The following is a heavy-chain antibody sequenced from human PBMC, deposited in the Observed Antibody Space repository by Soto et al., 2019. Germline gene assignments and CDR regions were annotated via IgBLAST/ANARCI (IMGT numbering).Heavy chain of an antibody. V-gene: IGHV1-69*13. Sequence: SVKVSCKASGGTFSSYAISWVRQAPGQGLEWMGGIIPIFGTANYAQKFQGRVTITADESTSTAYMELSSLRSEDTAVYYCARDSARDYYDSSGYGSPVDYWGQGTLVTVSS. CDR1: GGTFSSYA. J-gene: IGHJ4*02. CDR2: IIPIFGTA. CDR3: ARDSARDYYDSSGYGSPVDY. D-gene: IGHD3-22*01.